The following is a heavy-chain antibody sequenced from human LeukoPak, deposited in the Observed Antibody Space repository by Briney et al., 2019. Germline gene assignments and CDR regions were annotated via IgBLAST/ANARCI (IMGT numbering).Heavy chain of an antibody. CDR3: ARRKPQTGGYCDFWSGYSDY. CDR2: IYPGDSDT. D-gene: IGHD3-3*01. V-gene: IGHV5-51*01. J-gene: IGHJ4*02. CDR1: GFSFTSYW. Sequence: GESLKISCKGSGFSFTSYWIGWVRQMPGKGLEWMGIIYPGDSDTRYSPSFQGQVTISADKSISTAYLQWSSLKASDTAMYYCARRKPQTGGYCDFWSGYSDYWGQGTLVTVSS.